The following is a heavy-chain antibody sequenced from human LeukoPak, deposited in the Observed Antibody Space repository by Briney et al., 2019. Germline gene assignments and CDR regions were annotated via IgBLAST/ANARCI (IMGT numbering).Heavy chain of an antibody. CDR2: ISYDGSNK. D-gene: IGHD6-19*01. Sequence: GGSLRLSCAASGFTFSSYAMHWVRQAPGKGLEWVAVISYDGSNKYYADSVKGRFTISRDNSKNTLYLQMNCLRAEDTAVYYCARVGIAVAGSFDCWGQGTLVTVSS. CDR3: ARVGIAVAGSFDC. CDR1: GFTFSSYA. V-gene: IGHV3-30*04. J-gene: IGHJ4*02.